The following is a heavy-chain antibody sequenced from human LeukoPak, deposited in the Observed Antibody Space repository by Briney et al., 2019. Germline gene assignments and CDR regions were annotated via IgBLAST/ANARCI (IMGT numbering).Heavy chain of an antibody. Sequence: PGGSLRLSCAASGFTFSSYGMHWVRQAPGKGLEWVADISYDGSNKYYADSVKGRFTIARDNSKNTLYLQMNSLRAEDTAVYYCARDRVQVRTRSTFDFDYWGQGTLVTVSS. D-gene: IGHD2-2*01. J-gene: IGHJ4*02. CDR3: ARDRVQVRTRSTFDFDY. CDR1: GFTFSSYG. V-gene: IGHV3-30*03. CDR2: ISYDGSNK.